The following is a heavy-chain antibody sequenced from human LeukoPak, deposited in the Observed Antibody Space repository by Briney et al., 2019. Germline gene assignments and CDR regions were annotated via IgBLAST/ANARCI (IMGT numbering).Heavy chain of an antibody. D-gene: IGHD6-6*01. CDR2: IYHSGST. V-gene: IGHV4-30-2*01. CDR3: ARGYRYSSSSSPFDY. J-gene: IGHJ4*02. CDR1: GGSISSGGYY. Sequence: SETLSLTCTVSGGSISSGGYYWSWIRQPPGKGLEWIGYIYHSGSTYYNPSLKSRVTISVDRSKNQFSLRLSSVTAADTAVYYCARGYRYSSSSSPFDYWGQGTLVTVSS.